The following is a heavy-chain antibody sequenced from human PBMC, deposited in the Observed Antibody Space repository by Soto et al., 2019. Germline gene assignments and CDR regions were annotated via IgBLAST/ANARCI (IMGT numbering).Heavy chain of an antibody. CDR2: IYYSGRT. D-gene: IGHD3-16*01. Sequence: QVQLQESGPGLVKPSETLSLTCSISGGSISDYQWNWIRQPPGKGLERIGYIYYSGRTNYNPSLKRPLPISLDTSTGQFSLRLRSVTAADMAVYYCARMRGLGEISPYWDYWGQGALVTVSS. J-gene: IGHJ4*02. CDR1: GGSISDYQ. V-gene: IGHV4-59*01. CDR3: ARMRGLGEISPYWDY.